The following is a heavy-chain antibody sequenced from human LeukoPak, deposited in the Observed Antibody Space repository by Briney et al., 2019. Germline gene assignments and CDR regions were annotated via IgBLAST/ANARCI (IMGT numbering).Heavy chain of an antibody. CDR3: ARDMEQLLAFDYYYGMDV. D-gene: IGHD2-2*01. CDR2: INTNTGNP. CDR1: GYTFTGYA. J-gene: IGHJ6*04. Sequence: ASVKVSCKASGYTFTGYAMNWVRQAPGQGLEWMGWINTNTGNPTYAQGFTGRFVFPLDTSVSTAYLQICSLKAEDTAVYYCARDMEQLLAFDYYYGMDVWGKEATVTVSS. V-gene: IGHV7-4-1*01.